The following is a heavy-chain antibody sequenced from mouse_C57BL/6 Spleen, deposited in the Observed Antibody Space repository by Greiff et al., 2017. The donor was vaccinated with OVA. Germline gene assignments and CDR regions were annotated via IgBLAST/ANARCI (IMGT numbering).Heavy chain of an antibody. V-gene: IGHV5-17*01. CDR1: GFTFSDYG. CDR2: ISSGSSTI. J-gene: IGHJ4*01. CDR3: ARDSLYYAMDY. Sequence: EVKLVESGGGLVKPGGSLKLFCAASGFTFSDYGMHWVRQAPEKGLEWVAYISSGSSTIYYADTVKGRFTISRDNAKNTLFLQMTSLRSEDTAMYYCARDSLYYAMDYWGQGTSVTVSS.